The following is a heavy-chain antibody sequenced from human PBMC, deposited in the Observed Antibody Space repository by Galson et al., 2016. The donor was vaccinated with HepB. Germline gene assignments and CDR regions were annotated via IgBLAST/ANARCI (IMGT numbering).Heavy chain of an antibody. J-gene: IGHJ5*02. CDR3: ARDPNTYSSSWWGRVRWGAGLFSP. D-gene: IGHD6-13*01. Sequence: SLRLSCAASGFTFRSYSMNWVRQAPGKGLEWVSCISSDSSYIYYADSVKGRFTISRDNVKKSVYLQMNSLRAEDTAVYYCARDPNTYSSSWWGRVRWGAGLFSPWGQGTLVAVSS. V-gene: IGHV3-21*01. CDR1: GFTFRSYS. CDR2: ISSDSSYI.